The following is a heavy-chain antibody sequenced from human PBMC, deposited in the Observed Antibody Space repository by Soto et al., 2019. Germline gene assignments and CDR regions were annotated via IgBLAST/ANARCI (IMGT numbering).Heavy chain of an antibody. J-gene: IGHJ4*02. D-gene: IGHD6-6*01. V-gene: IGHV1-2*02. CDR2: INPNMFGT. CDR3: ARAGPFSIAARPGFWAPDS. CDR1: GYTFTGYY. Sequence: ASVKVSCKASGYTFTGYYMHWVRQAPGQVLEWMGWINPNMFGTNYAQKFHVRVTMTRNTSISKAYMELSRLSSHDTAVYYCARAGPFSIAARPGFWAPDSWGQGTLVTVS.